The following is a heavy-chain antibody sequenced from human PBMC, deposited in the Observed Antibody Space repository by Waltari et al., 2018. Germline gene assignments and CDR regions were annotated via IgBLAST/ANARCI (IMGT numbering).Heavy chain of an antibody. CDR2: ISGSGGST. Sequence: EVQLLESGGGLVQPGGSLSLSCAASGFTLSSYALSWVRQAPGKGLEWVSAISGSGGSTYYADSVKGRFTISRDNSKNTLYLQMNSLRAEDTAVYYCAPHQAAAGHFDYWGQGTLVTVSS. CDR1: GFTLSSYA. V-gene: IGHV3-23*01. J-gene: IGHJ4*02. CDR3: APHQAAAGHFDY. D-gene: IGHD6-13*01.